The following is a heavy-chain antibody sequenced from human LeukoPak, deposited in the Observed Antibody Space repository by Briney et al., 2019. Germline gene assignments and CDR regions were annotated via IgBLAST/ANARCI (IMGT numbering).Heavy chain of an antibody. J-gene: IGHJ4*02. CDR1: GASISTNSYY. Sequence: TSETLSLTCTVSGASISTNSYYWGWIRQPPGKGLEWIGSIYYSGSTYYNPFLKSRVTISIDTSKNQFSLRLRSVTAADTAVYYCAREILYDSTGYYLWGQGTLVTVSS. D-gene: IGHD3-22*01. V-gene: IGHV4-39*07. CDR3: AREILYDSTGYYL. CDR2: IYYSGST.